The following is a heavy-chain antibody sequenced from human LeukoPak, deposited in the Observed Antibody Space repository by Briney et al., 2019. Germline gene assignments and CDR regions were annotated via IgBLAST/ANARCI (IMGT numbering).Heavy chain of an antibody. V-gene: IGHV4-61*02. D-gene: IGHD3-3*01. CDR1: GGSISSGSYY. CDR2: IYTSGST. J-gene: IGHJ5*02. Sequence: PSETLSLTCTVPGGSISSGSYYWSWIRQPPGKGLEWIGRIYTSGSTNYNPSLKSRVTISVDTSKNQFSLKLSSVTAADTAVYYCAREYYDFWSGPNWFDPWGQGTLVTVSS. CDR3: AREYYDFWSGPNWFDP.